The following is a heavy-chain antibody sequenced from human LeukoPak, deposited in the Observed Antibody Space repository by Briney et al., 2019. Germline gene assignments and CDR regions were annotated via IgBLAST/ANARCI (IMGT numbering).Heavy chain of an antibody. J-gene: IGHJ3*02. V-gene: IGHV3-7*05. CDR2: IKPDGSEK. CDR3: ARDYYSYSRGSWAFDI. D-gene: IGHD3-22*01. Sequence: PGGSLRLSCAASGFTFSSYWMAWVRQAPGKGLEWVANIKPDGSEKYYVDSLKGRITISRDTAENSLYLQMNSLRAEDTAVYYCARDYYSYSRGSWAFDIWGQGTMVTVSS. CDR1: GFTFSSYW.